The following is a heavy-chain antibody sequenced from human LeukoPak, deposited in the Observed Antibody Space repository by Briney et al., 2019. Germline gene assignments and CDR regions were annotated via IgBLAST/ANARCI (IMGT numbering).Heavy chain of an antibody. CDR1: GFTFSNYW. J-gene: IGHJ4*02. V-gene: IGHV3-7*05. D-gene: IGHD6-13*01. Sequence: GGSLRLSCEASGFTFSNYWMSWVRQAPGKGLEWVANIKKDGSQKYYVDSVKGRFTISRDNAKNSLYLQMNSLRAEDTAVYYCASSRWQAFDSWGQGSLVTVSS. CDR3: ASSRWQAFDS. CDR2: IKKDGSQK.